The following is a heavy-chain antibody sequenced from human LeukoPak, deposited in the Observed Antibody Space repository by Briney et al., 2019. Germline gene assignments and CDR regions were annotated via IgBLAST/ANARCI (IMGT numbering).Heavy chain of an antibody. CDR3: AKRGVVIRVILVGFHKEAYYFDS. CDR1: GITLSNYG. V-gene: IGHV3-23*01. Sequence: GGSLRLSCAVSGITLSNYGMSWVRQAPGKGLEWVAGISGSGGSTNYADSVKGRFTISRDNPKNTLSLQMNKLRAEDTAVYFCAKRGVVIRVILVGFHKEAYYFDSWGRGALVTVSS. D-gene: IGHD3-22*01. J-gene: IGHJ4*02. CDR2: ISGSGGST.